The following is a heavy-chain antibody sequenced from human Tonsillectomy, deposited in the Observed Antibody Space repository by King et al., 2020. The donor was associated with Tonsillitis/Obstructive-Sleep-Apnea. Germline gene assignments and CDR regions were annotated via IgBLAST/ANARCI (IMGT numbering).Heavy chain of an antibody. J-gene: IGHJ6*03. CDR3: ARGKLSNSYYSMDV. D-gene: IGHD4-23*01. Sequence: VQLQQWGAGLLKPSETLSLTCGVYGGSFSGHFWSWISQPPGKGLGWIGEIKHIGSTKNNPSLKSRVTISIDMSKSQFSLRLISVTAAETALYYCARGKLSNSYYSMDVWGRGTAVTVSS. V-gene: IGHV4-34*01. CDR1: GGSFSGHF. CDR2: IKHIGST.